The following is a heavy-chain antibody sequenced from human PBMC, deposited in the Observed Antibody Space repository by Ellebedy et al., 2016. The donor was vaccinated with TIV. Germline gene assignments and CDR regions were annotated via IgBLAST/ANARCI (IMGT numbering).Heavy chain of an antibody. D-gene: IGHD3-10*01. CDR2: IIPIFGTA. Sequence: SVKVSCXASGGTFSSYAISWVRQAPGQGLEWMGGIIPIFGTANYAQKFQGRVTITADESTSTAYMELSSLRSEDTAVYYCARDGKEEDTMVPGIWGQGTMVTVSS. V-gene: IGHV1-69*13. CDR1: GGTFSSYA. J-gene: IGHJ3*02. CDR3: ARDGKEEDTMVPGI.